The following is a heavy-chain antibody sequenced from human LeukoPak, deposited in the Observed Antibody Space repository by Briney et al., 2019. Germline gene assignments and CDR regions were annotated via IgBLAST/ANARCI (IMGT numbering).Heavy chain of an antibody. CDR2: VYSSGTT. Sequence: SETLSLTCIVSGGSLHRSFWTWVRQPPGKGLQWIGRVYSSGTTDYSPSLKSRLTISIDTSRNQFSLRLASVTAADTAVYYCGRRPAVDGPIDNWGQGILVAVSS. CDR1: GGSLHRSF. D-gene: IGHD3/OR15-3a*01. V-gene: IGHV4-59*01. CDR3: GRRPAVDGPIDN. J-gene: IGHJ4*02.